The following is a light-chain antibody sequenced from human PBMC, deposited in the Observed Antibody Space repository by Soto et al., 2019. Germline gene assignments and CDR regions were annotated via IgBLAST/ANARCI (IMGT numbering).Light chain of an antibody. V-gene: IGKV3-11*01. J-gene: IGKJ5*01. Sequence: EIVMTQSPATLSVSPGERATLSCRASQYIGSNLAWYQQKPGQAPRLLISGASSRATGIPDRFTGSGSGTDFTLTISSLEPEDFAVYYCQQRSNWRITFGQGTRLEIK. CDR2: GAS. CDR1: QYIGSN. CDR3: QQRSNWRIT.